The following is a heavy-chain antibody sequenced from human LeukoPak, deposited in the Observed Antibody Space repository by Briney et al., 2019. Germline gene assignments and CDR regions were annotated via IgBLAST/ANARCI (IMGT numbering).Heavy chain of an antibody. V-gene: IGHV3-7*01. CDR3: AKDGGGPLD. CDR2: IKQDGSEK. Sequence: GGSLRLSRAASGFTHGTSGMSGVRQAPGKGLEWVGNIKQDGSEKNYVDSVKGRFTISRDNAKNSLYLQMNSLRADDTAVYYCAKDGGGPLDWGQGTLVTVSS. J-gene: IGHJ4*02. D-gene: IGHD3-10*01. CDR1: GFTHGTSG.